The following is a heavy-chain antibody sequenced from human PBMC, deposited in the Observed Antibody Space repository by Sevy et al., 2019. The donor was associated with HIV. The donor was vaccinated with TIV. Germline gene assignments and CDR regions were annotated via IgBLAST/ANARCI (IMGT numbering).Heavy chain of an antibody. D-gene: IGHD2-2*01. CDR3: ARVGLGDSSGTNCSPNDY. J-gene: IGHJ4*02. CDR1: GFSISGYT. CDR2: ISSGSSFI. Sequence: GGSLRLSCAASGFSISGYTMNWVRQAPGKGLEWVSSISSGSSFIYYADSLKGRFTISRDNARNLLYLQMNSLRVEDTAVYYCARVGLGDSSGTNCSPNDYWGQGTLVTVSS. V-gene: IGHV3-21*01.